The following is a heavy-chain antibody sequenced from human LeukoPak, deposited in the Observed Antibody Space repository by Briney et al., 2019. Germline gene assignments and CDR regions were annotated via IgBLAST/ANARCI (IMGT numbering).Heavy chain of an antibody. CDR3: ARIQSRIIAARPGNPAFDY. D-gene: IGHD6-6*01. J-gene: IGHJ4*02. Sequence: ASVNVSCKASVYTFTSYDISWVRQAPGQGLEWMGWISTYNDNTHYAQKLQGRVTMTTDTSTSTVYMELKSLRSDDTAVYYCARIQSRIIAARPGNPAFDYWGRGTLVTVSS. V-gene: IGHV1-18*01. CDR1: VYTFTSYD. CDR2: ISTYNDNT.